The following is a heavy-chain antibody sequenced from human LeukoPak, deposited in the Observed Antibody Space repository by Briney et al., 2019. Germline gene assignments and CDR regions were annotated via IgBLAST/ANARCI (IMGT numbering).Heavy chain of an antibody. CDR3: ARTGDSAGYYVWLDP. D-gene: IGHD1-26*01. CDR1: GFTFGSYA. Sequence: PGGSLRLSCAASGFTFGSYAMSWVRQAPGKGLEWVSYISRSSSTMYYADSVKGRFTISRDNAKNSLYLQMNSLRDEDTAVYYCARTGDSAGYYVWLDPWGQGTLVTVSS. J-gene: IGHJ5*02. CDR2: ISRSSSTM. V-gene: IGHV3-48*02.